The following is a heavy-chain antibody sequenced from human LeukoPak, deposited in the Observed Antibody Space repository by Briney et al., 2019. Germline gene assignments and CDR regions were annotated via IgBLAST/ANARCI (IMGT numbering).Heavy chain of an antibody. CDR3: ARGLGDSSSFRY. CDR1: GYTFTSYD. V-gene: IGHV1-8*03. CDR2: MNPNSGNT. D-gene: IGHD6-13*01. J-gene: IGHJ4*02. Sequence: ASVKVSCKASGYTFTSYDINWVRQATGQGLEWMGWMNPNSGNTGYAQKFQGRVTITRNTSISTAYMELSSLRSEDTAVYYCARGLGDSSSFRYWGQGTLVTVSS.